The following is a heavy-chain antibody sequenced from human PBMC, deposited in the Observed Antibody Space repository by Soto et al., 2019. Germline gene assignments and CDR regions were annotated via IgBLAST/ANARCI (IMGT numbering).Heavy chain of an antibody. CDR2: TYYRSKWYN. CDR1: GDSVSSNSAA. V-gene: IGHV6-1*01. Sequence: SQTLSLTCAISGDSVSSNSAAWNWIRQSPSRGLEWLGRTYYRSKWYNDYAVSVKSRITINPDTSKNQFSLQLNSVTPEGTAVYYCARVPGNFWSGYYKGFDYWGQGTLVTVSS. D-gene: IGHD3-3*01. J-gene: IGHJ4*02. CDR3: ARVPGNFWSGYYKGFDY.